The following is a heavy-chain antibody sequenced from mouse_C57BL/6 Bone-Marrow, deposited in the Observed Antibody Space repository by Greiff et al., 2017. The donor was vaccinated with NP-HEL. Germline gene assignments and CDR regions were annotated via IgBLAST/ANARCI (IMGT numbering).Heavy chain of an antibody. D-gene: IGHD2-4*01. CDR1: GYAFTNYL. CDR3: ARRSDDYGYAMDY. V-gene: IGHV1-54*01. J-gene: IGHJ4*01. CDR2: INPGSGGT. Sequence: QVQLQQSGAELVRPGTSVKVSCKASGYAFTNYLLEWVKQRPGQGLEWIGVINPGSGGTNYNEKFKGKATLTADKSSSTAYMQLSSLTSEDSAVYFCARRSDDYGYAMDYWGQGTSVTVSS.